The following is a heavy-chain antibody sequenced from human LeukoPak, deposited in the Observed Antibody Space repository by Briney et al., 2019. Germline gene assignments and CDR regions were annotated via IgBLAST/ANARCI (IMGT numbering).Heavy chain of an antibody. CDR1: VGSFSGAY. Sequence: SVTLSLPCSVSVGSFSGAYWRWMRQAPGKGLEWIGYIYYSGSTDYNPSLESRVTISIDTSKNHFSLNLTAVTAADTAIYYCARTGSGRDYYGMDVWGQGTSVTVSS. D-gene: IGHD5-12*01. CDR3: ARTGSGRDYYGMDV. V-gene: IGHV4-59*01. CDR2: IYYSGST. J-gene: IGHJ6*02.